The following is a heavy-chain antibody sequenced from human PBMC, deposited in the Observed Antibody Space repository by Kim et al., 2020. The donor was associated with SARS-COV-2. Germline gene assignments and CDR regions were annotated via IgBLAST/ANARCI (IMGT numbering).Heavy chain of an antibody. J-gene: IGHJ5*02. CDR3: ARDTNYYDPAGWFDP. Sequence: SETLSLTCAVSGGSISSSNWWSWVRQPPGKGLEWIGEIYHSGSTNYNPSLKSRVTISVDKSKNQFSLKLSSVTAADTAVYYCARDTNYYDPAGWFDPWGQGTLVTVSS. CDR2: IYHSGST. CDR1: GGSISSSNW. D-gene: IGHD3-22*01. V-gene: IGHV4-4*02.